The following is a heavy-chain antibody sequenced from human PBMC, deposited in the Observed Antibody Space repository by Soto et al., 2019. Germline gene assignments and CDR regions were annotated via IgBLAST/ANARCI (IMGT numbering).Heavy chain of an antibody. V-gene: IGHV3-64D*06. CDR3: VKAPGRYYYGMDV. J-gene: IGHJ6*02. D-gene: IGHD1-26*01. CDR1: GFTFSTYA. CDR2: ISSNGGST. Sequence: GGSLRLSCSASGFTFSTYAMHWVRQAPGKGLEYVSAISSNGGSTYYADSVKGRFTISRDNSKNTLYLQMSSLRAEDTAVYYCVKAPGRYYYGMDVWGQGTTVTVSS.